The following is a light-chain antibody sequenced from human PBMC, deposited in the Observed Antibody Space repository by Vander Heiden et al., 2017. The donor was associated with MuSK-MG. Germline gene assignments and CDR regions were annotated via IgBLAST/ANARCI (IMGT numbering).Light chain of an antibody. Sequence: DIQMTQSPSSLSASVGDRVTITCRAGQSISTYLNWYQQKPGKAPKLLIYAASSLQTGVPSRFSGSGSGTDFTLTISRLQAEDFGLYYCQQSYTIPYTFGQGTKLXIK. V-gene: IGKV1-39*01. CDR3: QQSYTIPYT. J-gene: IGKJ2*01. CDR1: QSISTY. CDR2: AAS.